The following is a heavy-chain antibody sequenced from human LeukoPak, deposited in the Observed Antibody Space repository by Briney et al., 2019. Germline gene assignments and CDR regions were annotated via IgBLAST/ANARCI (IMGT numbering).Heavy chain of an antibody. Sequence: GASVTVSCKASGYTFTSYAMNWVRQAPGQGLEWMGWINTNTGNPTYAQGFTGRFVFSLDTSVSTAYLQISSLKAEDTAVYYCARDWEDPDYGGNSVPGAFDIWGQGTMVTVSS. CDR1: GYTFTSYA. CDR3: ARDWEDPDYGGNSVPGAFDI. J-gene: IGHJ3*02. V-gene: IGHV7-4-1*02. CDR2: INTNTGNP. D-gene: IGHD4-23*01.